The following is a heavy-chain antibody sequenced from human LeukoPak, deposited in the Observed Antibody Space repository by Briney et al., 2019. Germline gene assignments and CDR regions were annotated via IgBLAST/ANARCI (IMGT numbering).Heavy chain of an antibody. CDR3: SRFLGGQWLINY. D-gene: IGHD6-19*01. J-gene: IGHJ4*02. CDR1: GGSISISRYY. V-gene: IGHV4-39*01. CDR2: IYYNGKT. Sequence: PSETLSLTCSVSGGSISISRYYWGWIRQPPGKGLQWIGVIYYNGKTYYNPSLKSRVTVAVDTSKNQFSLKLSSVTAADTAVYYLSRFLGGQWLINYLGQGALVTVSS.